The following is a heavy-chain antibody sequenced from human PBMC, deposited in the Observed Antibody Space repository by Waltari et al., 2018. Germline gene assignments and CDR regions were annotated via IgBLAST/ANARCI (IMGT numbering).Heavy chain of an antibody. Sequence: QVQLVQSGAEVKKPGSSVKVSCKASGGTFSSYAISWVRQAPGQGLEWMGMISPIFGTANYAQKFQGRVTITADKSTSTAYMELSSLRSEDTAVYYCARANPAYGDFDYWGQGTLVTVSS. CDR1: GGTFSSYA. V-gene: IGHV1-69*08. D-gene: IGHD4-17*01. CDR3: ARANPAYGDFDY. CDR2: ISPIFGTA. J-gene: IGHJ4*02.